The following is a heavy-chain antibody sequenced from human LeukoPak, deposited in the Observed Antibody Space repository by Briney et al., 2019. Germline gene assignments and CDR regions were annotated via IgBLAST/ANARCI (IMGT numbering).Heavy chain of an antibody. J-gene: IGHJ4*02. CDR1: GYSFTSHW. CDR3: ARLRWPRGGRSSFDY. V-gene: IGHV5-51*01. D-gene: IGHD3-10*01. Sequence: GQSLKISCKGSGYSFTSHWIGWVRQMPGKGLEWMGIVNPDDSDTIYSPSFQGQVTISADESITTAYLQWSSLKASDTAMYYCARLRWPRGGRSSFDYWGQGALVTVSS. CDR2: VNPDDSDT.